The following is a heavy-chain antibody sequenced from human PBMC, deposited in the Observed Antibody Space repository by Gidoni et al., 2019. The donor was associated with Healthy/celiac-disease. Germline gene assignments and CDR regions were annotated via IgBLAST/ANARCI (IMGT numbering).Heavy chain of an antibody. V-gene: IGHV4-30-4*01. J-gene: IGHJ3*02. D-gene: IGHD3-3*01. CDR1: GGSLSSGDYY. CDR3: ARGSGRFSQNTGTFDI. CDR2: SYYSGST. Sequence: QMQLQESGPGLGKPSQTLSLTCTVSGGSLSSGDYYWSWIRQPPGKGLEWIGYSYYSGSTYYTPSLKRRVTISVDTSKNQFSLKLSSVPAADTAVYYCARGSGRFSQNTGTFDIWGQGTMVTVSS.